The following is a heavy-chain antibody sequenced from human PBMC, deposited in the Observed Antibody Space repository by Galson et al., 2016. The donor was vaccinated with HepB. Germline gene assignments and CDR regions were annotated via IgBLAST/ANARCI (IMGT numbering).Heavy chain of an antibody. J-gene: IGHJ6*02. CDR1: GFTFSNYN. D-gene: IGHD2-2*01. CDR3: ARGYCSNTSCREAAYYSFFMVV. CDR2: IGTAGDT. Sequence: SLRLSCAASGFTFSNYNMHWVRQSTGKGLEWVSGIGTAGDTNYSGSVKGRFTISRENGKNSFYLQMNNLRAGDTAVYYCARGYCSNTSCREAAYYSFFMVVWGQGTTVTVSS. V-gene: IGHV3-13*01.